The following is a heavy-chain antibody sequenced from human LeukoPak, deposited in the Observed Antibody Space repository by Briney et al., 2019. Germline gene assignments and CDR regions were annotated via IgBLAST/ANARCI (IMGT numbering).Heavy chain of an antibody. CDR3: ARGYYDSSGYYYPIDY. J-gene: IGHJ4*02. D-gene: IGHD3-22*01. CDR2: INPSGGST. V-gene: IGHV1-46*01. Sequence: EASVKVSCKASGYTFTSYYMHWVRQAPGQGLEWMGIINPSGGSTSYAQKFQGRVTMTTDTSTSTAYMELRSLRSDDTAVYYCARGYYDSSGYYYPIDYWGQGTLVTVSS. CDR1: GYTFTSYY.